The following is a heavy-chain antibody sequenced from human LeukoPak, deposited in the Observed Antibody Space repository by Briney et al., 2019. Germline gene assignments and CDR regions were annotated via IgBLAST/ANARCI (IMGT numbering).Heavy chain of an antibody. J-gene: IGHJ4*02. CDR2: IYTSGST. Sequence: SETLSLTCTVSGGSISSYYWSWIRQPAGKGLEWIGRIYTSGSTNYNPSLKSRVTMSVDTSKNQFSLKLSSVTAADTAVYYCARLYSSGSLHYFDYWGQGTLVAVSS. V-gene: IGHV4-4*07. D-gene: IGHD6-19*01. CDR1: GGSISSYY. CDR3: ARLYSSGSLHYFDY.